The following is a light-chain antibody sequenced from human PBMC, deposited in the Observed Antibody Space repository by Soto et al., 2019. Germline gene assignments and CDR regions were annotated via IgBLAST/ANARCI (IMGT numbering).Light chain of an antibody. Sequence: DIQMTQSPSTLSASVGDRVTITCRGSQSINKWLAWYQQKPGKAPELLISDASSLESGVPSRFSGSGSGTEFTLTISSLQPDDFATYYCQQCNSYPWTFGQGTKVDIK. CDR2: DAS. CDR1: QSINKW. CDR3: QQCNSYPWT. V-gene: IGKV1-5*01. J-gene: IGKJ1*01.